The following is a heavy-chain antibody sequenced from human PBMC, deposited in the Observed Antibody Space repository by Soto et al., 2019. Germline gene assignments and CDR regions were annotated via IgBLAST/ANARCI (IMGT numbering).Heavy chain of an antibody. CDR1: GGSISSGGYY. V-gene: IGHV4-31*03. D-gene: IGHD3-22*01. J-gene: IGHJ5*02. Sequence: SETLSLTCTVSGGSISSGGYYWSWIRQHPGKGLEWIGYIYYSGSTYYNPSLKSRVTISVDTSKNQFSLKLSSVTAADTAVYYCASIYGSSGYYYGNNWFDPWGQGTLVTVSS. CDR2: IYYSGST. CDR3: ASIYGSSGYYYGNNWFDP.